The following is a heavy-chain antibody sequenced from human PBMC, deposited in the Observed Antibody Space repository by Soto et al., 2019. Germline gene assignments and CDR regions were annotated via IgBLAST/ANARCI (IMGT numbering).Heavy chain of an antibody. CDR3: AMKGDYVRGWVDP. CDR1: GGTFSSMA. D-gene: IGHD3-16*01. Sequence: QVQLLQSGPEVKKPGSSVRLSCKASGGTFSSMALIWVRQAPGQGLEWMGGITPIFGTTNYAQSFQDRLTLTADEATTITYMELTNLTPDDSAVYYCAMKGDYVRGWVDPWGQGTLVTVS. V-gene: IGHV1-69*01. J-gene: IGHJ5*02. CDR2: ITPIFGTT.